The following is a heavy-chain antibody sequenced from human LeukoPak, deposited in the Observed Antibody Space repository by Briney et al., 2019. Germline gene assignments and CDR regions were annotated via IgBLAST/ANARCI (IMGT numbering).Heavy chain of an antibody. CDR2: IYPGDSDT. V-gene: IGHV5-51*01. CDR1: GYSFTSYW. J-gene: IGHJ6*03. Sequence: GESLKISCKGSGYSFTSYWIGWVRQMPGKGLEWMGIIYPGDSDTRYSPSFQGQVTISADKSISTAYLQWSSLKASDTAMYYCARGGSSSGYYYYMDVWGKGTTVTVSS. D-gene: IGHD6-6*01. CDR3: ARGGSSSGYYYYMDV.